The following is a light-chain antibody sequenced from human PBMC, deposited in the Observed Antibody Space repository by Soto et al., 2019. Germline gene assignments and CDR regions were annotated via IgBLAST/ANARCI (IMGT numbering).Light chain of an antibody. CDR2: GAS. Sequence: EIVMTHSPATLSVSPWGIATLSCRASQSISDTLAWYQQKPGQAPRLLIYGASRRATGIPDRFSGSGSGTDFTLTISRLEPEDFAVYYCQQYGSSPGTFGQGTRLENK. J-gene: IGKJ5*01. CDR1: QSISDT. CDR3: QQYGSSPGT. V-gene: IGKV3-20*01.